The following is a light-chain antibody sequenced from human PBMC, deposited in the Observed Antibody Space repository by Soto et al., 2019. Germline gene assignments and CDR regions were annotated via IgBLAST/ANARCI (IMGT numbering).Light chain of an antibody. CDR1: QSVSSSY. J-gene: IGKJ1*01. CDR3: QQYGSSPLT. V-gene: IGKV3-20*01. Sequence: EIVLTQSPGTLSLSPGERATLSCGASQSVSSSYVAWYQHKPGQAPRLLIFGASSRATGIPDRFSGSGSGTDFTLTISRLEPEDFAVFYCQQYGSSPLTFGQGTKVEIK. CDR2: GAS.